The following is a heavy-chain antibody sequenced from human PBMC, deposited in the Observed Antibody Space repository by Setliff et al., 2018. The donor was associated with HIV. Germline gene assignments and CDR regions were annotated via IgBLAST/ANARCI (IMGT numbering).Heavy chain of an antibody. CDR3: ARQSITIFGVVISGFDP. J-gene: IGHJ5*02. D-gene: IGHD3-3*01. CDR2: INPSGTT. CDR1: GGSISRGGFY. Sequence: SETLSLTCTVSGGSISRGGFYWSWIRQPPGKGLEWIAEINPSGTTNYNPSLKSRVTISVDTSKNQVSLRLTSVTAADTAVYYCARQSITIFGVVISGFDPWGQGTLVTAPQ. V-gene: IGHV4-39*01.